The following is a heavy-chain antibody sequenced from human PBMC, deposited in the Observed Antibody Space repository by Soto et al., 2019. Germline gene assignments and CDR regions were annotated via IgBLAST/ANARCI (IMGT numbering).Heavy chain of an antibody. D-gene: IGHD3-22*01. J-gene: IGHJ3*02. CDR1: GGSISSYY. CDR3: ARDPPRTDSSGYLRAFDI. V-gene: IGHV4-4*07. Sequence: SETLSLTCTVSGGSISSYYWSWIRQPAGKGLEWIGRIYTSGSTNYNPSLKSRVTMSVDTSKNQFSLKLSSVTAADTAVYYCARDPPRTDSSGYLRAFDIWGQGTMVTVSS. CDR2: IYTSGST.